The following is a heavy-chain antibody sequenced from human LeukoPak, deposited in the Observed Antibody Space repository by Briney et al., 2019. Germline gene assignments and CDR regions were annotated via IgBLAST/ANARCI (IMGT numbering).Heavy chain of an antibody. Sequence: GGSLLLSCAASGFTFSRYWMSWVRQAPGKGLEWVASINQDGSEQYYVDSVKGRFTISRDNTKNSLFLQMNTLRAEDTAVYYCARDRYGEPFDYWGQGTLVIVSS. CDR3: ARDRYGEPFDY. CDR2: INQDGSEQ. V-gene: IGHV3-7*04. D-gene: IGHD4-17*01. CDR1: GFTFSRYW. J-gene: IGHJ4*02.